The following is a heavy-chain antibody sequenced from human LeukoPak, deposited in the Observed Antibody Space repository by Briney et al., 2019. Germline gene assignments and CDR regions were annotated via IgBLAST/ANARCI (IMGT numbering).Heavy chain of an antibody. CDR2: VYYRGTT. J-gene: IGHJ4*02. CDR1: GGSMSGDY. Sequence: SETLSLTCSVSGGSMSGDYWNWIRQPPGDRLEWIGYVYYRGTTNYNPSLRSRISISIDTSSNQFSLTLTSVNTVDTAIYYCARGRSARRWDLPHLDLWGRGTLVTVSS. D-gene: IGHD4-23*01. V-gene: IGHV4-59*01. CDR3: ARGRSARRWDLPHLDL.